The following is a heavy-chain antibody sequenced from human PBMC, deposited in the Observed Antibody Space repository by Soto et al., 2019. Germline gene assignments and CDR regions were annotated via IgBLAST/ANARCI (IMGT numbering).Heavy chain of an antibody. D-gene: IGHD2-15*01. V-gene: IGHV4-34*01. CDR1: GGSFSGYY. CDR3: ARGMTYCSGGSCYQDRWRRFDY. CDR2: INHSGST. J-gene: IGHJ4*02. Sequence: SETLSLTCAVYGGSFSGYYWSWIRQPPGKGLEWIGEINHSGSTNYNPSLKSLVTISVDTSKNQFSLKLSSVTAADTAVYYCARGMTYCSGGSCYQDRWRRFDYWGQGTLVTVSS.